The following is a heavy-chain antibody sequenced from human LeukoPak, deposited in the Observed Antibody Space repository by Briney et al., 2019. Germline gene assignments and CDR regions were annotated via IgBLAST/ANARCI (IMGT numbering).Heavy chain of an antibody. CDR1: GHNVSSNSAA. V-gene: IGHV6-1*01. D-gene: IGHD2-2*01. CDR3: ARASRYGMDV. J-gene: IGHJ6*02. Sequence: SQTLSLTCALSGHNVSSNSAAWNWIRQSPSRGLEWLGKTKYRSKWLNDHAVSVKSRITINPDTSKNQFSLQLNSVTPEDTAVYYCARASRYGMDVWGQGTTVTVS. CDR2: TKYRSKWLN.